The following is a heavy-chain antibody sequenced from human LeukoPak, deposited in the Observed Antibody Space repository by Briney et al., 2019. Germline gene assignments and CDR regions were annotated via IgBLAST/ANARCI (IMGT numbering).Heavy chain of an antibody. V-gene: IGHV4-4*07. D-gene: IGHD5-18*01. CDR2: IYTTGRT. CDR1: GVSIRSYW. Sequence: SETLSLTCDVSGVSIRSYWWSWVRKPAGKGLEWIGRIYTTGRTNYSPSFQSRVTMSIDMSTNQFSLTLSSVTASDTAVYYCARSGYTISAYHSDLWGQGAPVNVSS. CDR3: ARSGYTISAYHSDL. J-gene: IGHJ4*02.